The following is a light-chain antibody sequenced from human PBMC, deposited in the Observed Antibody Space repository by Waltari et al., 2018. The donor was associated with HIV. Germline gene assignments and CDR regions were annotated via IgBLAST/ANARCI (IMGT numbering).Light chain of an antibody. CDR2: GAS. V-gene: IGKV3-15*01. CDR3: QQYNDWPLFT. J-gene: IGKJ3*01. Sequence: EIVMTQSPATLSVSPGDRATLSCRASQSISNNLAWYQQKPGQPPRLLNYGASTRATGVPARFSGSGSGTDFTLTINSLQSEDFAVYCCQQYNDWPLFTFGPGTKVEIK. CDR1: QSISNN.